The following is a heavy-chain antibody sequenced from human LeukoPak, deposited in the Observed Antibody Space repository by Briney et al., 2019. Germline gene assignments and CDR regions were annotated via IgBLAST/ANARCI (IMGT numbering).Heavy chain of an antibody. J-gene: IGHJ5*02. Sequence: PSETLSLTCTVSGGSISYYYWSWIRQPPGKGLEWVGYIYYSGSTNYNPSLKSRVTISVDTSKNQFSLKLSSVTAADTAVYYCARTKRGYYGSGSYDGGRWFDPWGQGTLVTVSS. D-gene: IGHD3-10*01. CDR2: IYYSGST. CDR1: GGSISYYY. CDR3: ARTKRGYYGSGSYDGGRWFDP. V-gene: IGHV4-59*01.